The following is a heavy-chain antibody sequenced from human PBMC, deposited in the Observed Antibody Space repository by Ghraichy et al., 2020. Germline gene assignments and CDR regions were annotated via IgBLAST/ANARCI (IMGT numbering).Heavy chain of an antibody. CDR1: GGSISSSSYY. D-gene: IGHD2-15*01. CDR2: IYYSGST. J-gene: IGHJ3*02. Sequence: GSLRLSCTVSGGSISSSSYYWGWIRQPPGKGLEWIGSIYYSGSTYYNPSLKSRVTISVDTSKNQFSLKLSSVTAADTAVYYCAGPVVVVAATPGAFDIWGQGTMVTVSS. CDR3: AGPVVVVAATPGAFDI. V-gene: IGHV4-39*01.